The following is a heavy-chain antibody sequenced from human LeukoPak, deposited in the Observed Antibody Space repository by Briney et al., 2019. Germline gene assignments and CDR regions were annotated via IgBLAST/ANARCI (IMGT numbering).Heavy chain of an antibody. J-gene: IGHJ4*02. CDR3: AKGSSTLIVAVMNY. CDR2: ISGSGGDT. V-gene: IGHV3-23*01. D-gene: IGHD3-22*01. Sequence: GGSLRLSCAASGFTFSSYAMNWVRQAPGKGLEWVSAISGSGGDTYHADSVKGRFTISRDNSKSTLYLQMNTLSAENTAVYYCAKGSSTLIVAVMNYWGQGTLVTVSS. CDR1: GFTFSSYA.